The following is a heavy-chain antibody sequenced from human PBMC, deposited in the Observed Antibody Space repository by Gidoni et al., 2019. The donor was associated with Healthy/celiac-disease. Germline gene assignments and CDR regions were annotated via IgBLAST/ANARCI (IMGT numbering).Heavy chain of an antibody. D-gene: IGHD3-22*01. V-gene: IGHV3-21*01. CDR2: ISSSSSYI. J-gene: IGHJ3*02. Sequence: EVQLVESGGGLVKPGGSLRLSCAASGFTFSSYRMNWVRQAPGKGLEWVSSISSSSSYIYYADSVKGRFTISRDNAKNSLYLQMNSLRAEDTAVYYCARDLPPQYYYDSSGYYPNAFDIWGQGTMVTVSS. CDR3: ARDLPPQYYYDSSGYYPNAFDI. CDR1: GFTFSSYR.